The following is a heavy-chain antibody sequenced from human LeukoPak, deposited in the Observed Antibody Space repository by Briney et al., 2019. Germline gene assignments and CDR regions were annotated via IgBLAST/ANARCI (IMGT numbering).Heavy chain of an antibody. CDR1: GGSISSSSYY. V-gene: IGHV3-23*01. Sequence: ETLSLTCTVSGGSISSSSYYWGWVRQAPGKGLEWVSAISGSGGSTYYADSVKGRFTISRDNSKNTLYLQMDSLRPEDTAVYYCARDNWYSLDYWGPGTLVTVSS. CDR2: ISGSGGST. J-gene: IGHJ4*02. D-gene: IGHD1/OR15-1a*01. CDR3: ARDNWYSLDY.